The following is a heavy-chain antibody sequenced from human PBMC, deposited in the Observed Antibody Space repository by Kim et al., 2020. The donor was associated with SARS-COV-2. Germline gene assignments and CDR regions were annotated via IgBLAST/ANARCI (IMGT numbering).Heavy chain of an antibody. V-gene: IGHV4-34*01. D-gene: IGHD3-3*01. J-gene: IGHJ4*02. Sequence: YNPSLKSRVTISVDTSKNQFSLKLSSVTAADTAVYYCARTRGFLEWLPDYWGQGTLVTVSS. CDR3: ARTRGFLEWLPDY.